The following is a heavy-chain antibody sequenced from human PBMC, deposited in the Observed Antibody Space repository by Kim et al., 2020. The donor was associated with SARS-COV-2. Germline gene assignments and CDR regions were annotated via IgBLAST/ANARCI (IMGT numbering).Heavy chain of an antibody. J-gene: IGHJ3*02. V-gene: IGHV4-31*03. D-gene: IGHD3-10*01. CDR2: IYYSGST. Sequence: SETLSLTCTVSGGSISSGGYYWSWIRQHPGKGLEWIGYIYYSGSTYYNPSLKSRVTISVDTSKNQFSLKLSSVTAADTAVYYCARYMVRGVDAFDIWGQGTLVTVSS. CDR3: ARYMVRGVDAFDI. CDR1: GGSISSGGYY.